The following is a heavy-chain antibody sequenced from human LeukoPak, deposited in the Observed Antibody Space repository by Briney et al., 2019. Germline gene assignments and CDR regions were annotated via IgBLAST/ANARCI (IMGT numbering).Heavy chain of an antibody. V-gene: IGHV3-21*01. CDR3: AMDQWLVHPEGVDYYYGMDV. CDR2: ISSSGSYI. D-gene: IGHD6-19*01. J-gene: IGHJ6*02. CDR1: GFTFSSYS. Sequence: GGSLRLSCAASGFTFSSYSMNWVRQAPGKGLEWVSSISSSGSYIYYADSVKGRFTISRDNAKNSLYLQMNSLRAEDTAVYYCAMDQWLVHPEGVDYYYGMDVWGQGTTVTVSS.